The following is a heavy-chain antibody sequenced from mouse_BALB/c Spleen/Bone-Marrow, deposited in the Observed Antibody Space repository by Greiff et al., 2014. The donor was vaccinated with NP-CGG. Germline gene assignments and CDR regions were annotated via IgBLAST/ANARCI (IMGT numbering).Heavy chain of an antibody. Sequence: EVQLQQSGPELVKPGASVKMSCKASGYTFISYVMHWVKQKPGQGLEWIGYINPYNDGTKYNEKFKGKATLTSDKSSSTAYMELSSLTSEDSAVYYCARYPDYYGSSYAMDYWGQGTSVTVPS. CDR2: INPYNDGT. CDR3: ARYPDYYGSSYAMDY. D-gene: IGHD1-1*01. CDR1: GYTFISYV. V-gene: IGHV1-14*01. J-gene: IGHJ4*01.